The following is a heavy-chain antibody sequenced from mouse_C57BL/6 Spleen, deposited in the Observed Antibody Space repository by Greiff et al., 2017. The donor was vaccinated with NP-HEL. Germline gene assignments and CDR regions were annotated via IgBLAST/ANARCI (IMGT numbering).Heavy chain of an antibody. CDR2: IDPSDSET. V-gene: IGHV1-52*01. CDR1: GYTFTSYW. CDR3: AKRITGTYWYFDV. Sequence: QVQLQQPGAELVRPGSSVKLSCKASGYTFTSYWMHWVKQRPIQGLAWIGNIDPSDSETHSNQKFKDKAPLTVDKSSSTDYMQLSSLTSEDSAVYDCAKRITGTYWYFDVWGTGTTVTVSS. J-gene: IGHJ1*03. D-gene: IGHD4-1*01.